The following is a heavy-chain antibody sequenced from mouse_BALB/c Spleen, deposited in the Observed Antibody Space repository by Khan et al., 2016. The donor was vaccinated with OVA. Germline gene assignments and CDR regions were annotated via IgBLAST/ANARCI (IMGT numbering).Heavy chain of an antibody. CDR1: GFSLTNYG. CDR2: IWAGGST. Sequence: QVQLKESGPGLVAPSQSLSITCTVSGFSLTNYGVHWVRQPPGKGLEWLGIIWAGGSTNYNSALMSRLSISKDNSRSQVFLKMNSLQTDDTAMYFCDRNRESDYFDYWGQGTTLTVSS. J-gene: IGHJ2*01. CDR3: DRNRESDYFDY. V-gene: IGHV2-9*02.